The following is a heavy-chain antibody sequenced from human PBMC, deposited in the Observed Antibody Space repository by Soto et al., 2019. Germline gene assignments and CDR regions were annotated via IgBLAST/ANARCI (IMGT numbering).Heavy chain of an antibody. Sequence: GASVKVCCKASGYTFTSYYMHWVRQAPGQGLEWMGIINPSGGSTSYAQKFQGRVTMTRDTSTSTVYMELSSLRSEDTAVYYCARDSPQYSSWDEVSYYYYGMDVWGQGTTVTVSS. CDR1: GYTFTSYY. J-gene: IGHJ6*02. CDR2: INPSGGST. CDR3: ARDSPQYSSWDEVSYYYYGMDV. D-gene: IGHD6-6*01. V-gene: IGHV1-46*01.